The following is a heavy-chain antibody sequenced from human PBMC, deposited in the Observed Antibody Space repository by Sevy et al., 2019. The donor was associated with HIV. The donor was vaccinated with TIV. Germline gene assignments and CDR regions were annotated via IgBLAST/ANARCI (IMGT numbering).Heavy chain of an antibody. CDR2: IRSKTYGGTT. D-gene: IGHD3-16*01. CDR1: GFNFGDYA. Sequence: GGSLRLSCTASGFNFGDYAMSWCRQAPGKGLEWIGFIRSKTYGGTTEYAASVKGRFTISRDDSNSIASLQMNSLKTEDTAVYYCARVRGTISPYYYFGMDVWDQGTTVTVSS. J-gene: IGHJ6*02. CDR3: ARVRGTISPYYYFGMDV. V-gene: IGHV3-49*03.